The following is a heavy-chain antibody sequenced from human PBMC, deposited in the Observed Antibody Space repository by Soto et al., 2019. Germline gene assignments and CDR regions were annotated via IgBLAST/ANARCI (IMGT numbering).Heavy chain of an antibody. V-gene: IGHV3-7*05. CDR1: GFTFSSYW. CDR3: ARDRVLLPTYGYFDL. D-gene: IGHD3-10*01. J-gene: IGHJ2*01. Sequence: EVQLVESGGGLVQPGGSLRLSCAASGFTFSSYWMSWVRQAPGKGLEWVANIKQDGSEKYYVDSVKGRFTISRDNTKNSLYLQMNSLRAEDTAVYYCARDRVLLPTYGYFDLWGRGTLVTVSS. CDR2: IKQDGSEK.